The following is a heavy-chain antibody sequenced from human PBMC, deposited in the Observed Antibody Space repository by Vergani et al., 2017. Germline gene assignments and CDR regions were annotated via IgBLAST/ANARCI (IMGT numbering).Heavy chain of an antibody. Sequence: QVQLQESGPGLVKPSETLSLTCTVPGGSISSYYWSWIRQPPGKGLEWIGYIYYSGSTNYNPSLKSRVTISVDTSKNQFSLKLISVTAADTAVYYCARDNYDILTGYYTDYYYYYMDVWGKGTTVTVSS. CDR1: GGSISSYY. CDR2: IYYSGST. V-gene: IGHV4-59*01. D-gene: IGHD3-9*01. CDR3: ARDNYDILTGYYTDYYYYYMDV. J-gene: IGHJ6*03.